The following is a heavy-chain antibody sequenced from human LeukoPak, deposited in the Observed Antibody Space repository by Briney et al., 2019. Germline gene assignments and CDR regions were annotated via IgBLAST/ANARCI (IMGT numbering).Heavy chain of an antibody. V-gene: IGHV4-39*01. CDR2: IYYSGST. CDR1: GGSISSSSYY. CDR3: ARRRVFNFDY. Sequence: SETLSLTCTVSGGSISSSSYYWGWIRQPPGKGLEWIGSIYYSGSTYYNPSLKSRVTISVDTSKNQFSLKLSSVTAADTAVYYCARRRVFNFDYWGQGTLVTVSS. J-gene: IGHJ4*02. D-gene: IGHD2-8*01.